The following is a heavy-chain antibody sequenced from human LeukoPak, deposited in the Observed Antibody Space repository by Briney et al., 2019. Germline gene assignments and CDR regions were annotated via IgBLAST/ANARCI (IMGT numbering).Heavy chain of an antibody. CDR2: LHYSGIP. D-gene: IGHD2-15*01. J-gene: IGHJ4*02. V-gene: IGHV4-59*01. Sequence: SETLSLTCIVSGGSINNYYWSWMRQPPGKGLDWIGYLHYSGIPSYNPPLKSRDTISVDTSKNQFSLKLSSVTAADTAVYYCARYEAGGSALDSWGQGTLVTVSS. CDR1: GGSINNYY. CDR3: ARYEAGGSALDS.